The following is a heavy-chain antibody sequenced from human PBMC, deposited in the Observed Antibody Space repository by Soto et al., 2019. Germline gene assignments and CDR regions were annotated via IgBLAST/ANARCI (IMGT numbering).Heavy chain of an antibody. Sequence: SETLSLTCTVSGGSISSGGYYWSWIRQHPGKGLEWIGYVYYSGSTYYNPSLKSRVTISVDTSKNQFSLKLSSVTAADTAVYYCARESRDTAMVTYWGQGTLVTVPS. V-gene: IGHV4-31*03. CDR2: VYYSGST. CDR3: ARESRDTAMVTY. D-gene: IGHD5-18*01. J-gene: IGHJ4*02. CDR1: GGSISSGGYY.